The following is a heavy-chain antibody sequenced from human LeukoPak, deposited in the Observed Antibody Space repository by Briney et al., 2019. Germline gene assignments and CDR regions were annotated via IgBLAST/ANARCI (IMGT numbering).Heavy chain of an antibody. D-gene: IGHD3-9*01. CDR2: IYYSGST. J-gene: IGHJ3*02. CDR1: GGSISSNSYY. Sequence: SETLSLTCAVSGGSISSNSYYWGWIRQPPGKGLEWIGSIYYSGSTYYNPSLKSRVTISVDTSKNQFSLKLSSVTAADTAVYYCATHFDWLGAFDIWGQGTMVTVSS. V-gene: IGHV4-39*01. CDR3: ATHFDWLGAFDI.